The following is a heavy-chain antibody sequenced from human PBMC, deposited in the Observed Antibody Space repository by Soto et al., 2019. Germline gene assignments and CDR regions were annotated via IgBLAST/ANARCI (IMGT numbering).Heavy chain of an antibody. Sequence: EVQLVESGGGLVQPGRSLRLSCAASGFTFDDYAMHWVRQAPGKGLAWVSAISWNSGSIGYADSAKRRFTISRDNAKNSLYLQMNSLRADDTALYDCARSGGGYDYGDYYYYGMDCWGQGTTVTVSS. CDR2: ISWNSGSI. CDR1: GFTFDDYA. V-gene: IGHV3-9*01. D-gene: IGHD5-12*01. J-gene: IGHJ6*02. CDR3: ARSGGGYDYGDYYYYGMDC.